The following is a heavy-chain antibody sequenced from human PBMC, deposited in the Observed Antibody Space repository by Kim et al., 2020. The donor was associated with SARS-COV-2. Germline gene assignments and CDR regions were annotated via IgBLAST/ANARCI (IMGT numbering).Heavy chain of an antibody. CDR3: TRLGGWAPGDY. D-gene: IGHD1-26*01. J-gene: IGHJ4*02. CDR1: GYTFTNYA. Sequence: ASMKVSCKTSGYTFTNYAINWVRKAPGQSLEWMGWTNAGNGATKYSQKFQDRPIMRRHTPASTAYMELSSLTSEDTAVYYCTRLGGWAPGDYWGQGSLVTVSS. V-gene: IGHV1-3*01. CDR2: TNAGNGAT.